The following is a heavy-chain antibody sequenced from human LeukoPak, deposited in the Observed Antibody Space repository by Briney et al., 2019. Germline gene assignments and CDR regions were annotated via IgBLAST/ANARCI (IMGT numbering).Heavy chain of an antibody. J-gene: IGHJ6*03. CDR3: ARDPGVLRFLEWHPLYMDV. D-gene: IGHD3-3*01. Sequence: ASVKVSCKASGYTFTGYYMHWVRQAPGQGLEWMGWISAYNGNTNYAQKLQGRVTMTTDTSTSTAYMELRSLRSDDTAVYYCARDPGVLRFLEWHPLYMDVWGKGTTVTVSS. V-gene: IGHV1-18*04. CDR1: GYTFTGYY. CDR2: ISAYNGNT.